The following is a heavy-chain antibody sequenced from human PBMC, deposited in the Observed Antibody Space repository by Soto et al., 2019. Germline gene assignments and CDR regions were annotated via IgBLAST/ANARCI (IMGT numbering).Heavy chain of an antibody. CDR3: ARQLGYCTNGVCYYFDY. V-gene: IGHV4-39*01. CDR2: IYYSGST. J-gene: IGHJ4*02. Sequence: SETLSLTCTVSGGSISSSSYYWGWIRQPPGKGLEWIGSIYYSGSTYYNPSLKSRVTISVDTSKNQFSLKLSSVTAADTAVYYCARQLGYCTNGVCYYFDYWGQGTLVTVSS. D-gene: IGHD2-8*01. CDR1: GGSISSSSYY.